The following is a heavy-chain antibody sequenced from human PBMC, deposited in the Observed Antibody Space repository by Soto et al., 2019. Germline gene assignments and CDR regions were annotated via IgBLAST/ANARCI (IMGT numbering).Heavy chain of an antibody. V-gene: IGHV3-30-3*01. CDR3: ARASGSYLLDYGMDA. CDR2: ISYDGSNK. CDR1: GFTFSSYA. J-gene: IGHJ6*02. D-gene: IGHD1-26*01. Sequence: GGSLRLSCAASGFTFSSYAMHWVRQAPGKGLEWVAVISYDGSNKYYADSVKGRFTISRDNSKNTLYLQMNSLRAEDTAVYYCARASGSYLLDYGMDAWGQGTTVTVSS.